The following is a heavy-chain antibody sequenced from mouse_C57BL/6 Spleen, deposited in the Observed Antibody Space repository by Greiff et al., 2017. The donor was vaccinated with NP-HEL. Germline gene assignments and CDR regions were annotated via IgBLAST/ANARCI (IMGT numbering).Heavy chain of an antibody. CDR3: ARDGTVVFDY. J-gene: IGHJ2*01. D-gene: IGHD1-1*01. CDR1: GISITTGNYR. Sequence: EVKLQESGPGLVKPSQTVFLTCTVTGISITTGNYRWSWIRQFPGNKLEWIGYIYYSGTITYNPSLTSRTTTTRDTPKNQYYLEMNSLTAEDTATDYCARDGTVVFDYWGQGTTLTVSS. CDR2: IYYSGTI. V-gene: IGHV3-5*01.